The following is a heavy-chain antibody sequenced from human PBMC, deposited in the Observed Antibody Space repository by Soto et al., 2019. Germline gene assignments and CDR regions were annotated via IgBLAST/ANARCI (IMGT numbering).Heavy chain of an antibody. D-gene: IGHD2-15*01. V-gene: IGHV1-3*01. CDR1: GYTFTSYA. J-gene: IGHJ4*02. CDR3: ARDVLYCSGGSCYGDTFDY. Sequence: ASVKVSCKASGYTFTSYAMHWVRQAPGQRLEWMGWINAGNGNTKYSQKFQGRVTITRDTSASTAYMELSSLRSEDTAVYYCARDVLYCSGGSCYGDTFDYWGQGTLVTVSS. CDR2: INAGNGNT.